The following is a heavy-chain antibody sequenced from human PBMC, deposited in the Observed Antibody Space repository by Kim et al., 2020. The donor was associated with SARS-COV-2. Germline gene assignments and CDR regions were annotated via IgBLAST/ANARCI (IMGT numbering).Heavy chain of an antibody. CDR3: ASQWLVPAFDI. V-gene: IGHV4-61*02. J-gene: IGHJ3*02. CDR2: IYTSGST. CDR1: GGSISSGSYY. D-gene: IGHD6-19*01. Sequence: SETLSLTCTVSGGSISSGSYYWSWIRQPAGKGLEWIGRIYTSGSTNYNPSLKSRVTISVDTSKNQFSLKLSSVTAADTAVYYCASQWLVPAFDIWGQGTMVTVSS.